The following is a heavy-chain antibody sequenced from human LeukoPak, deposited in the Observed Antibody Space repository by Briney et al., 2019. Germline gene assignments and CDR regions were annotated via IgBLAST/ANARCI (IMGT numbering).Heavy chain of an antibody. CDR1: GASITPYY. J-gene: IGHJ4*02. CDR2: IYYSGST. Sequence: SETLSLTCTVSGASITPYYWSWIRQPPGKGLEWIGYIYYSGSTNYNPSLKSRVTMSVDTSKNQFSLRLTSVTAADTAVYYCARGQRNYFRAVDDWGEGPLVTVS. D-gene: IGHD1-7*01. V-gene: IGHV4-59*01. CDR3: ARGQRNYFRAVDD.